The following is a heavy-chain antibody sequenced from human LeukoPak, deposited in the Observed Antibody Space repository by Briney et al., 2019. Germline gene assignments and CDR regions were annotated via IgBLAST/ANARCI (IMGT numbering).Heavy chain of an antibody. CDR3: ARPPYYYDSSGYYH. CDR2: IYYSGST. CDR1: GGAISSSSYY. D-gene: IGHD3-22*01. V-gene: IGHV4-39*01. J-gene: IGHJ5*02. Sequence: SETLSLTCTVSGGAISSSSYYWGWIRQPPGKGLEWIGSIYYSGSTYYNPSLKSRVTISVDTSKNQFSLKLSSVTAADTAVYYCARPPYYYDSSGYYHWGQGTLVKVSS.